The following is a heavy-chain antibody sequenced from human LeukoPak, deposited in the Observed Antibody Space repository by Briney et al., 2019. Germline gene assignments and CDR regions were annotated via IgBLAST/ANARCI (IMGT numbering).Heavy chain of an antibody. V-gene: IGHV3-23*01. CDR2: ISDSGSST. J-gene: IGHJ3*02. Sequence: GGSLRLSCAPSGFTFSSYAMSWVRQAPGKGLEWVSGISDSGSSTYYADSVKGRFTVSRDNSKNTLFLQMNSLRAEDTAVYYCARYYYDSRTYSPSRLDVFDIWGPGTMVTVSS. CDR3: ARYYYDSRTYSPSRLDVFDI. D-gene: IGHD3-22*01. CDR1: GFTFSSYA.